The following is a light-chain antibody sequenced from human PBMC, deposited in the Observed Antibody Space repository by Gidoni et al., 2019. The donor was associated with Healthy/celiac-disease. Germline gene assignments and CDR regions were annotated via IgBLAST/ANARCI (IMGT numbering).Light chain of an antibody. V-gene: IGKV3-11*01. J-gene: IGKJ5*01. CDR2: DAS. Sequence: IVLTQSPATLSLSPGERATLSCRASQSVSSYLAWYQQKPGQAPRLLIYDASNSATGLPARFSGSWSGTDFTLTISSLEPEDFAVYYCQQRSNWPSITFGQGTRLEIK. CDR1: QSVSSY. CDR3: QQRSNWPSIT.